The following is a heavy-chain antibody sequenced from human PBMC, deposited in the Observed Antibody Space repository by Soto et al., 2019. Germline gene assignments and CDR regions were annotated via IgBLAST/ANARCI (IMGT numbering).Heavy chain of an antibody. CDR3: ARGSRDSYPGSRIFDF. J-gene: IGHJ4*02. D-gene: IGHD3-10*01. CDR2: ISYDGSNK. Sequence: GGSLRLSCAASGFTFSSYAMNWVRQAPGKGLEWVALISYDGSNKYYADSVKGRFTISRDSSKNTLYLQMNSLRVEDSAVYYCARGSRDSYPGSRIFDFWGRGTLVTVSS. V-gene: IGHV3-30-3*01. CDR1: GFTFSSYA.